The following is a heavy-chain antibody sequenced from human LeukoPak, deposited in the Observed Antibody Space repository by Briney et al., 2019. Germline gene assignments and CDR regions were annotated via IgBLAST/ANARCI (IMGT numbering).Heavy chain of an antibody. CDR2: ISGSGGGT. Sequence: PGGSLRLSCAASGFTFSSIAMSWVGQAPDKGLEWGSTISGSGGGTYYADSVKGRFTISRDDSKNTLDLQMNSLRADDTAVYYCAKDLGRYRNNFFDYWGQGNLVTVSS. CDR3: AKDLGRYRNNFFDY. V-gene: IGHV3-23*01. CDR1: GFTFSSIA. D-gene: IGHD1-26*01. J-gene: IGHJ4*02.